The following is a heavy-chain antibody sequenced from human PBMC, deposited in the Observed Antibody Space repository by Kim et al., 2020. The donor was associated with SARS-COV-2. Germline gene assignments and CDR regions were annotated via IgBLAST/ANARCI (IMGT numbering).Heavy chain of an antibody. CDR2: INAGNGNT. V-gene: IGHV1-3*01. D-gene: IGHD1-26*01. Sequence: ASVKVSCKASGYTFTSYAMHWVRQAPGQRLEWMGWINAGNGNTKYSQKFQGRVTITRDTSASTAYMELSSLRSEDTAVYYCARVGWELTPWEYAFDIWGQGTMVTVSS. J-gene: IGHJ3*02. CDR3: ARVGWELTPWEYAFDI. CDR1: GYTFTSYA.